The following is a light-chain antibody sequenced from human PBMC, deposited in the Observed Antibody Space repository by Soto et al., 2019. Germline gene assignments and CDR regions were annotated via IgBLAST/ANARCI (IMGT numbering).Light chain of an antibody. CDR2: DAS. J-gene: IGKJ5*01. V-gene: IGKV3-11*01. CDR3: QQRSNWPT. CDR1: QSVDIN. Sequence: EIVLTPSPSTLSVSPRERVALSCRASQSVDINLAWYQQKPGQAPRLLIYDASNRATGIPARFSGSGSGTDFTLTISSLEPEDFAVYYCQQRSNWPTFGQGTRLEIK.